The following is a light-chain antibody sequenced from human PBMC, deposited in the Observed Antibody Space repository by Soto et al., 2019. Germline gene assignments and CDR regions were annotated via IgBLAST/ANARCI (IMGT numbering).Light chain of an antibody. Sequence: QSALTQPASVSGSPGQSITISCTGTSSDVGGYNYVSWYQQQPGKAPKLMIYDVSNRPSGVSNRFSGSKSGNTASLTISGLQAEDEADYYCSSYTRSSTLVFGGGTQLTVL. J-gene: IGLJ2*01. CDR3: SSYTRSSTLV. CDR1: SSDVGGYNY. V-gene: IGLV2-14*03. CDR2: DVS.